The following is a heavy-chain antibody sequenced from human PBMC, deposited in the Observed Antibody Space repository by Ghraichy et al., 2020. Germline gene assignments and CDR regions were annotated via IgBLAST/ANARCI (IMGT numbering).Heavy chain of an antibody. CDR1: GFTFSSYA. D-gene: IGHD3-3*01. CDR2: ISYDGSNK. CDR3: AREILTIWRGGMDV. J-gene: IGHJ6*02. Sequence: GGSLRLSCAASGFTFSSYAMHWVRQAPGKGLEWVAVISYDGSNKYYADSVKGRFTISRDNSKNTLYLQMNSLRAEDTAVYYCAREILTIWRGGMDVWGQGTTVTVSS. V-gene: IGHV3-30-3*01.